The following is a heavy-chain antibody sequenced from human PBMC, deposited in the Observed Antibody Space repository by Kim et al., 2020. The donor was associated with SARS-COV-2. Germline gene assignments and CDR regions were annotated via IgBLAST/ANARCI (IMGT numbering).Heavy chain of an antibody. CDR3: AKYAPKWNDGGACDQ. V-gene: IGHV3-23*03. J-gene: IGHJ3*01. Sequence: GGSLRLSCAASGFTFSSYAMSWVRQAPGKGLEWVSGIYSGGSSTYYADSVKGRFTISRDNSKSTLYLQMNSLRAEDTAVYYCAKYAPKWNDGGACDQWGQGTLVSLPS. D-gene: IGHD1-1*01. CDR1: GFTFSSYA. CDR2: IYSGGSST.